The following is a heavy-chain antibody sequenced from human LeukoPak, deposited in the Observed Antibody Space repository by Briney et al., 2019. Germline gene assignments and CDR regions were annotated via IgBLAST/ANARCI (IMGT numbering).Heavy chain of an antibody. Sequence: ASVKVSCKASGYTFTGYYMHWVRQAPGQGLEWMGWINPNRGGTNYAQKFQGRVTMTTDTSTSTAYMELRSLRSDDTAVYYCAREIPYPDCTSSGCYGPWDYWGQGTLVTVSS. V-gene: IGHV1-2*02. J-gene: IGHJ4*02. CDR1: GYTFTGYY. CDR2: INPNRGGT. CDR3: AREIPYPDCTSSGCYGPWDY. D-gene: IGHD2-2*01.